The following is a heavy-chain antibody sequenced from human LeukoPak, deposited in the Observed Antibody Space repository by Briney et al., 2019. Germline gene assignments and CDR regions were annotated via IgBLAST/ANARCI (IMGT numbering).Heavy chain of an antibody. V-gene: IGHV4-34*01. J-gene: IGHJ5*02. CDR1: GGSFSGYY. Sequence: SETLSLTCAVYGGSFSGYYWSWIRQPPGKGLEWIGEINHSGSTNYNPPLKSRVTMSVDTSKNQFSLRLTSVTAADTAVYYCAAMAVNWFDPWGQGTLVIVSS. CDR3: AAMAVNWFDP. CDR2: INHSGST. D-gene: IGHD5-18*01.